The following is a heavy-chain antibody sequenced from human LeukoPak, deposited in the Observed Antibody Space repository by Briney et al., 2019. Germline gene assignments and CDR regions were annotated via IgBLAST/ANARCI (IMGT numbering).Heavy chain of an antibody. J-gene: IGHJ5*02. CDR3: ARGSDWHFDP. D-gene: IGHD6-19*01. CDR2: ISYSSDYI. Sequence: GGSLRLSCAASGFTFDNYAMNWVRQAPGKGLEWVSCISYSSDYIYYADSVKGRFTISRDNAKNSLYLQMNSLRAEDTAVYYCARGSDWHFDPWGQGTLVTVSS. V-gene: IGHV3-21*01. CDR1: GFTFDNYA.